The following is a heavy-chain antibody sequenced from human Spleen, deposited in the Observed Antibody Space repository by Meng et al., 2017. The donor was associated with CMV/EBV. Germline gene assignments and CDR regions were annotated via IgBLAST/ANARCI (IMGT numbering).Heavy chain of an antibody. CDR2: INPNSGGT. Sequence: ASVKVSCKASGYTFTGYYMHWVRQAPGQGLEWMGWINPNSGGTNYAQKFQGRVTITTDESTSTAYMELSSLRSEDTAVYYCARGPDCSSTSCYMNWFDPWGQGTLVTVSS. D-gene: IGHD2-2*02. CDR1: GYTFTGYY. J-gene: IGHJ5*02. V-gene: IGHV1-2*02. CDR3: ARGPDCSSTSCYMNWFDP.